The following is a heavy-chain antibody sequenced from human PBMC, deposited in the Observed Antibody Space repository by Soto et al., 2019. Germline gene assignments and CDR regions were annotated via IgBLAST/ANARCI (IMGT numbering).Heavy chain of an antibody. CDR3: ARDLGHGNGPFDY. Sequence: TGGSMRLSCAASGCTFTAYGMHWVRQAPGKGLEWVAVIWYDGTKKYYADSVKGRFTISRDNSRNSLYLQVNSLRVEDTAVYYCARDLGHGNGPFDYWGQGALVTVSS. CDR1: GCTFTAYG. J-gene: IGHJ4*02. CDR2: IWYDGTKK. V-gene: IGHV3-33*01. D-gene: IGHD1-26*01.